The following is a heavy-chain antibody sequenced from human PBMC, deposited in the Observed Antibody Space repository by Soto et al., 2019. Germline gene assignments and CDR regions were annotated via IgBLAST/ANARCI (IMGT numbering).Heavy chain of an antibody. J-gene: IGHJ4*02. CDR2: IYHSGST. CDR1: GGSISSSNW. D-gene: IGHD2-8*02. Sequence: SETRSLTCAVSGGSISSSNWWSWVRQPPGKGLEWIGEIYHSGSTNYNPSLKSRVTISVDKSKNQFSLKLTSVTAADTAVYYCSRDKITGLFDYWGQGTLVTVSS. CDR3: SRDKITGLFDY. V-gene: IGHV4-4*02.